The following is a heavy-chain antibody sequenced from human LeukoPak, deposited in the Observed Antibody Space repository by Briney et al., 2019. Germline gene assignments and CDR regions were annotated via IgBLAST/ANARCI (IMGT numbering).Heavy chain of an antibody. V-gene: IGHV3-74*01. CDR3: ARSRYDYIWGIDY. CDR1: GFTFNSYA. Sequence: GESLRLSCAASGFTFNSYAFNWVRQAPGKGLVWVSRLNSDGSSTNYADSVKGRFTISRDNAKNTLYLQMNSLRDEDTAVFYCARSRYDYIWGIDYWGQGTLVTISS. J-gene: IGHJ4*02. D-gene: IGHD3-16*01. CDR2: LNSDGSST.